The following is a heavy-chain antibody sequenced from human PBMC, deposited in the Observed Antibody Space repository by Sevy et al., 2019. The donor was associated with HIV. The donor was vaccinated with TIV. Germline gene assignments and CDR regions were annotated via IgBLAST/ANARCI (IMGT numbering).Heavy chain of an antibody. J-gene: IGHJ3*02. CDR2: IYYSGST. CDR3: ARDARGGSSSWYFPSGAFDI. CDR1: GGSISSYY. V-gene: IGHV4-59*01. Sequence: SETLSLTCTVSGGSISSYYWSWIRQPPGKGLEWIGYIYYSGSTNYNPSLKSRVTISVDTSKNQFSLKLSSVTAADTAVYYCARDARGGSSSWYFPSGAFDIWGQGTMVTVSS. D-gene: IGHD6-13*01.